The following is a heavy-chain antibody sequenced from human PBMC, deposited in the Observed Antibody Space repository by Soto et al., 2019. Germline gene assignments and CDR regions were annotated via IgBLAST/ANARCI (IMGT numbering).Heavy chain of an antibody. Sequence: QVQLQQWGAGLLKPSETLSLTCAVYGGSFSGYYWSWIRHPPGKGLEWIGEINHRGSTNYNPSLKSRVKISVDTSKNPFAVKLSSVNADDKVVYYCARGGFEWESGYDAFDIWGQGTMVTVSS. V-gene: IGHV4-34*01. CDR2: INHRGST. CDR3: ARGGFEWESGYDAFDI. D-gene: IGHD1-26*01. J-gene: IGHJ3*02. CDR1: GGSFSGYY.